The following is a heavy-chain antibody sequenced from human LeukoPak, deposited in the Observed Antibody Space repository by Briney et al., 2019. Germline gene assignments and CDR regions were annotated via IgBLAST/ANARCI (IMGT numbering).Heavy chain of an antibody. CDR2: INPSGGST. CDR3: AREGSRYCSGGSCYSGQNWFDP. D-gene: IGHD2-15*01. Sequence: ASVKVSCKASGYTFTSYYMHWVRQAPGQGLEWMGIINPSGGSTSYAQKFQGRVTMTRDMSTSTVYMELSSLRSEDTAVYYCAREGSRYCSGGSCYSGQNWFDPWGQGTLVTVSS. CDR1: GYTFTSYY. V-gene: IGHV1-46*01. J-gene: IGHJ5*02.